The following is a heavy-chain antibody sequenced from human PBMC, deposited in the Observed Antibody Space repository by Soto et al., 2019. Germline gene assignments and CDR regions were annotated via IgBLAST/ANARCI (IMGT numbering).Heavy chain of an antibody. CDR1: GGTFSSYT. Sequence: QVQLVQSGAEVKKPGSSVKVSCKASGGTFSSYTISWVRQAPGQGLEWMGRIIPILGIANYAQKFQGRVTITADKTTSTAYMERRSLRSEDTAVYYCARGAGTLGEENRGEWFDPWGQGTLVTVSS. J-gene: IGHJ5*02. CDR2: IIPILGIA. CDR3: ARGAGTLGEENRGEWFDP. D-gene: IGHD3-16*01. V-gene: IGHV1-69*02.